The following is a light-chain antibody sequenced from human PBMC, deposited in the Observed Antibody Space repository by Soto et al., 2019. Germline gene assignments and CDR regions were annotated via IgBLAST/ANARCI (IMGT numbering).Light chain of an antibody. CDR2: DVS. J-gene: IGLJ3*02. Sequence: QSALTQPASVSGSPGQSITISCTGTSSDVGGYNYVSWYQQHPGKAPKLMIYDVSNRPSGVSNRFSGSKSGNTASLTISGLQAEDEAAYYCSSYTSSSTLMFGGGTQLTVL. V-gene: IGLV2-14*01. CDR1: SSDVGGYNY. CDR3: SSYTSSSTLM.